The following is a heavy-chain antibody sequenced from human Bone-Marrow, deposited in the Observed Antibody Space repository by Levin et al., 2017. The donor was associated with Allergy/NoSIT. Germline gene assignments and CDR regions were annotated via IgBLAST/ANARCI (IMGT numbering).Heavy chain of an antibody. J-gene: IGHJ4*02. CDR3: AKGANIYSTGWYYDYFDY. V-gene: IGHV3-23*01. Sequence: GGSLRPSCAASGFAFEIYAMNWVRQAPGKGLEWVSSISGSGDSIYYADSVKGRFTISRDNSKNTLYLQMNSLRADDTAVYYCAKGANIYSTGWYYDYFDYWGQGTLVTVSS. D-gene: IGHD6-19*01. CDR2: ISGSGDSI. CDR1: GFAFEIYA.